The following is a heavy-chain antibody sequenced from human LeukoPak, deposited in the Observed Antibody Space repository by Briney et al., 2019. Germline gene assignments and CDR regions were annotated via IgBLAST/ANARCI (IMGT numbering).Heavy chain of an antibody. D-gene: IGHD1-26*01. Sequence: PSQTLSLTCTVSGGSISSGSYYWSWIRQPAGKGLEWIGRIYTSGSTNYNPSLKSRVTISVDTSKNQFSLKQSSVTAADPAAYSCPRGRSGSYPRAFDIWGQGTMVTVSS. V-gene: IGHV4-61*02. CDR1: GGSISSGSYY. CDR2: IYTSGST. CDR3: PRGRSGSYPRAFDI. J-gene: IGHJ3*02.